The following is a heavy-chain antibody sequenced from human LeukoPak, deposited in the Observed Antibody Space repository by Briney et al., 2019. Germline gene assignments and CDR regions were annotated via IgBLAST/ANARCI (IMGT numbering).Heavy chain of an antibody. Sequence: MAGGSLRLSCAASGCTLSTFDMNWVRQPPGKGLEWVGCINTSSRYIYYRVSVKGRFTISRDDAKNSLYLQMNSLTVEDTAVYYCARADCSGSTCYLRHSWFDPWGQGTLVTVSS. J-gene: IGHJ5*02. CDR2: INTSSRYI. V-gene: IGHV3-21*06. CDR3: ARADCSGSTCYLRHSWFDP. CDR1: GCTLSTFD. D-gene: IGHD2-2*01.